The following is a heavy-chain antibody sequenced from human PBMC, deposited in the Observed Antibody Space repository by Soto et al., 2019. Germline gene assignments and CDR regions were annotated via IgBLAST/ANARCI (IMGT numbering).Heavy chain of an antibody. Sequence: PSETLSLTCTVSGGSVSSGSYYWSWIRQPPGKGLEWIGYIYYSGSTNYNPSLKSRVTISVDTSKNQFSLKLSSVTAADTAVYYCARTYSSGWSNRFDPWGQGTLVTVSS. CDR1: GGSVSSGSYY. D-gene: IGHD6-19*01. CDR2: IYYSGST. V-gene: IGHV4-61*01. J-gene: IGHJ5*02. CDR3: ARTYSSGWSNRFDP.